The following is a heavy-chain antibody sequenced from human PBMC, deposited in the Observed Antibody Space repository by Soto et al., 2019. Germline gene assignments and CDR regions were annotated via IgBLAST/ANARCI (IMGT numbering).Heavy chain of an antibody. J-gene: IGHJ6*02. D-gene: IGHD2-15*01. Sequence: GGSLRLSCAASGFTFSSYAMSWVRQAPGKGLEWVSAISGRGGSTYYADSVKGRFTISRDNSKNTLYLQMNSLSAEDTAVYYCAKACSGGSGYDDTPYVMDVWGQGTTVT. V-gene: IGHV3-23*01. CDR2: ISGRGGST. CDR1: GFTFSSYA. CDR3: AKACSGGSGYDDTPYVMDV.